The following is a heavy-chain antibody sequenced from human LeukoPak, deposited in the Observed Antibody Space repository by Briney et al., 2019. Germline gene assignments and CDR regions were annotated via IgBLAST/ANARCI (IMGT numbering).Heavy chain of an antibody. CDR1: GFTFSSYS. J-gene: IGHJ4*03. CDR3: ARDRDNAAGTRGYFNY. V-gene: IGHV3-21*01. CDR2: ISGSSSYI. Sequence: PGGSLRLSCAASGFTFSSYSMNWVRQAPGKGLEWVSCISGSSSYIYYADSVKGRFTISRHNAKNSLYLQMNNLRAEDTAVYYCARDRDNAAGTRGYFNYWGQGTLVTVSS. D-gene: IGHD6-19*01.